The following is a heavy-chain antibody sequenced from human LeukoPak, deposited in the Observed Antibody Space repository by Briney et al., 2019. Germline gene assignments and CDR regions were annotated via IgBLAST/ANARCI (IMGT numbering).Heavy chain of an antibody. J-gene: IGHJ3*02. CDR2: IIPIFGTA. V-gene: IGHV1-69*05. D-gene: IGHD2-15*01. CDR1: GGTFSSYA. Sequence: SVKVSCKASGGTFSSYAISWVRQAPGQGLEWMGRIIPIFGTANYAQKFQGRVTITTDESTSTAYMELSSLRSEDTAVYYCARENIHRSGGSCYSNDAFDIWGQGTMVTVSS. CDR3: ARENIHRSGGSCYSNDAFDI.